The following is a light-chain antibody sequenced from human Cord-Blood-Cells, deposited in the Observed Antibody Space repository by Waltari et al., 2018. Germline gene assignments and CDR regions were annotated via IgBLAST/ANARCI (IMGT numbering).Light chain of an antibody. CDR3: QQSYSTPRT. CDR1: QSISSY. J-gene: IGKJ1*01. V-gene: IGKV1-39*01. Sequence: DIQMTQSPSSLSASVGDRVTITCRASQSISSYLNWYQPKPGKAPKLLIYAASSLQSGVPSRFSGRGSGTDFALTISSLQPEDFATYYCQQSYSTPRTFGQGTKVEIK. CDR2: AAS.